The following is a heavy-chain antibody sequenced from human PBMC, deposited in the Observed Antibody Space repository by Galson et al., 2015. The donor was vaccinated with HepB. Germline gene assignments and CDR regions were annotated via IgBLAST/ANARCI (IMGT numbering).Heavy chain of an antibody. Sequence: SVKVSCKVSGYTLTELSMHWVRQAPGKGLEWMGGFDPEDGETIYAKNFQGRVTITEDTSTDTAYMELNSLRSEDTAVYYCATFSPAAINDYWGQGTLVTGSS. CDR3: ATFSPAAINDY. CDR1: GYTLTELS. J-gene: IGHJ4*02. CDR2: FDPEDGET. D-gene: IGHD2-2*01. V-gene: IGHV1-24*01.